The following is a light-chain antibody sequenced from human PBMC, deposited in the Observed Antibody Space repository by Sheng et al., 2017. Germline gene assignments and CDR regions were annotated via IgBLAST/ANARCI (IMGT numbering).Light chain of an antibody. Sequence: DIQMTQSPSSLSASLGDRVTISCRASQTISGYLNWYQDKPGKAPRLLISDASNLQKGVPSRFSGSGSGTEYTLTISSLQPEDCATYYCLQSFVTPXTFGGGTKVELK. J-gene: IGKJ4*01. V-gene: IGKV1-39*01. CDR2: DAS. CDR3: LQSFVTPXT. CDR1: QTISGY.